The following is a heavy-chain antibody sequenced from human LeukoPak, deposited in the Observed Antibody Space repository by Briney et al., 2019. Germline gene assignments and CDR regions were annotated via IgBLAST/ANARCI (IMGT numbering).Heavy chain of an antibody. J-gene: IGHJ4*02. V-gene: IGHV1-2*02. CDR1: GYTFTGYY. Sequence: ASVKVSCKASGYTFTGYYMHWVRQAPGQGLEWMGWINPNSGGTNYAQKFQGRVTMTRDTSISTAYMELSRLRSDDTAVYYCAKFRAGGYDYFDYWGQGTLVTVSS. CDR2: INPNSGGT. CDR3: AKFRAGGYDYFDY. D-gene: IGHD5-12*01.